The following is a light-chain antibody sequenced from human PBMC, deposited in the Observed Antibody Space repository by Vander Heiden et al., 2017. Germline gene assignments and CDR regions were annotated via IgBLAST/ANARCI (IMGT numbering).Light chain of an antibody. CDR3: QQLYIYPLT. CDR1: QDITTF. J-gene: IGKJ4*01. Sequence: IQLTQSPSSLSASVGDRVTIPCRASQDITTFLAWYQRKPGKAPKLLIYGASSLHSGVPSRFSGSGSGTDFTLTISSLRPEDFATYYCQQLYIYPLTFGGGTKVEIK. CDR2: GAS. V-gene: IGKV1-9*01.